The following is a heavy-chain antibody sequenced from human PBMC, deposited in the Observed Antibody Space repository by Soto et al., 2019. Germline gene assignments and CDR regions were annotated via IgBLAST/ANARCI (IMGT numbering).Heavy chain of an antibody. CDR2: ISSSSSSI. Sequence: EVQLVESGGGLVQPGGSLRLSCAASGFTFSRYSMNWVRQAPGKGLEWVSYISSSSSSIYYADFVKCRFTITRDNAKNSLYLQMNSLRAEDTAVYYCARANYYGSPGDFDYWGQGTLVTVSS. CDR3: ARANYYGSPGDFDY. V-gene: IGHV3-48*01. J-gene: IGHJ4*02. D-gene: IGHD3-10*01. CDR1: GFTFSRYS.